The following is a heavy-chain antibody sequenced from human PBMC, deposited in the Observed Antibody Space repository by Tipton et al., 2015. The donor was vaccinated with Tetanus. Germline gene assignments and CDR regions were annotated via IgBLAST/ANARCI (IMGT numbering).Heavy chain of an antibody. CDR1: GGSINNGAYT. V-gene: IGHV4-30-2*06. CDR2: ISHTGGT. J-gene: IGHJ5*01. CDR3: ARSHGSGGLLWFDS. D-gene: IGHD3-10*01. Sequence: LRLSCTVSGGSINNGAYTWSWIRQSPGKGLEWIGYISHTGGTYYNPSLKSRVTISVGGPKNQFSLNLKSGTAADTAVYYCARSHGSGGLLWFDSWGQGTLVTVSS.